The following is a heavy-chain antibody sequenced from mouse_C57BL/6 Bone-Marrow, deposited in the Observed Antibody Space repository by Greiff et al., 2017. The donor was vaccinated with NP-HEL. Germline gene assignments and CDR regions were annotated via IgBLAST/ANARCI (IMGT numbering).Heavy chain of an antibody. CDR2: ISSGSSTI. CDR1: GFTFSDYG. V-gene: IGHV5-17*01. J-gene: IGHJ2*01. Sequence: EVHLVESGGGLVKPGGSLKLSCAASGFTFSDYGMHWVRQAPEKGLEWVAYISSGSSTIYYADTVKGRFTISRDNAKNTLFLQMTSLRSEDTAMYYCARNGNYLAYFDYWGQGTTLTVSS. CDR3: ARNGNYLAYFDY. D-gene: IGHD2-1*01.